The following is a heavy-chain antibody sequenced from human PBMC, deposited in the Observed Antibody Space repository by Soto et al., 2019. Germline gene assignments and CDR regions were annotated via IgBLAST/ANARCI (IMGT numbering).Heavy chain of an antibody. CDR2: INPNGGST. J-gene: IGHJ4*02. Sequence: VQLVQSGAEVKKPGASVKVSCKSSGYTFTNYYMHWVRQAPGQGLEWMGIINPNGGSTTYAQNFQGRVTMTRETSTTTVYMELSSLRSEDTAVYYCAIRLSGYGAGPDYWGQGTLVTVSS. CDR1: GYTFTNYY. CDR3: AIRLSGYGAGPDY. D-gene: IGHD5-12*01. V-gene: IGHV1-46*01.